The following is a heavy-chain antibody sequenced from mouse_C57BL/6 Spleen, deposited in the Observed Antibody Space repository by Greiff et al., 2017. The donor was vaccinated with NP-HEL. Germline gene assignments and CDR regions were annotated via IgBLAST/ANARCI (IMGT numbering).Heavy chain of an antibody. CDR3: ARDRGDEGDFDY. D-gene: IGHD3-1*01. CDR2: ISYDGSN. CDR1: GYSITSGYY. Sequence: EVQLQQSGPGLVKPSQSLSLTCSVTGYSITSGYYWNWIRQFPGNKLEWMGYISYDGSNNYNPSLKNRISITRDTSKNQFFLKLNSVTTEDTATYYCARDRGDEGDFDYWGQGTTLTVSS. J-gene: IGHJ2*01. V-gene: IGHV3-6*01.